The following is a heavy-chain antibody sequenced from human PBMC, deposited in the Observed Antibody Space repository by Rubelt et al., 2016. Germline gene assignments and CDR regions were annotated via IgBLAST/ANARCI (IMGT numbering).Heavy chain of an antibody. D-gene: IGHD5-18*01. CDR3: ARGFGYGPTYYYYGMDV. CDR2: INHSGST. J-gene: IGHJ6*02. Sequence: QVQLQQWGAGLLKPSETLSLTCAVYGGSFSGYYWSWIRQPPGKGLEWIGEINHSGSTNYNPSLKSRVTISVDTAKYQFSLKRSAVTAADTAVYYCARGFGYGPTYYYYGMDVWGQGTTVTVAS. V-gene: IGHV4-34*01. CDR1: GGSFSGYY.